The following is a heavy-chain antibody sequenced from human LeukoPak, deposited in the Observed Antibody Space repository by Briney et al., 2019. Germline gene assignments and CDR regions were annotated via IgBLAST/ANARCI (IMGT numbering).Heavy chain of an antibody. Sequence: ASVTVSCKPSGYTFTGYYMHWVRQAPGQGLEWMGRINPNSGGTNYAHKFQGRVTMTRDTSISTAYMELSRLRSDDTAIYYCARDPRIAVAGKYFDYWGQGTLVTVSS. J-gene: IGHJ4*02. CDR3: ARDPRIAVAGKYFDY. D-gene: IGHD6-19*01. CDR1: GYTFTGYY. V-gene: IGHV1-2*06. CDR2: INPNSGGT.